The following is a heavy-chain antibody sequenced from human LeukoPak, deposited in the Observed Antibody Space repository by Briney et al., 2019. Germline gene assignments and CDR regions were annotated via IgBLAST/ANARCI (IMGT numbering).Heavy chain of an antibody. V-gene: IGHV4-59*01. Sequence: PSETLSLTCTVSGGSISSYYWSWIRQPPGKGLEWIGYMYYSGSTNYNPSLKSRVTISVDTSKNQFSLKLSSVTAADTAVYYCASSRWSYGSVDYWGQGTLVTVSS. CDR3: ASSRWSYGSVDY. D-gene: IGHD3-10*01. CDR2: MYYSGST. J-gene: IGHJ4*02. CDR1: GGSISSYY.